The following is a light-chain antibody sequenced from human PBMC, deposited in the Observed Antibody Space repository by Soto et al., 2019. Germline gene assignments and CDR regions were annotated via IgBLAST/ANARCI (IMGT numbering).Light chain of an antibody. CDR1: QSVSSSY. CDR3: QQYGSSPYT. J-gene: IGKJ2*01. CDR2: GAS. V-gene: IGKV3-20*01. Sequence: EIVLPQSPGTLSLSPGERATLSCRASQSVSSSYLAWYQQKPGQAPRLLIYGASSRATGIPDRFSGSGSGTDFTLTITRLEPEDFAVYYCQQYGSSPYTFGHGTKLEIK.